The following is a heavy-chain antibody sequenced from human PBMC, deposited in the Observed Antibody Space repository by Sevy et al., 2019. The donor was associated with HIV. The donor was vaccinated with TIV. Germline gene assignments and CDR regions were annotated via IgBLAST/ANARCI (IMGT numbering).Heavy chain of an antibody. CDR2: ISYDASNK. V-gene: IGHV3-30*18. CDR3: ANDPVFGLLIHKGQDSFHI. Sequence: GGSLRLSCEASGFTFSNYGMHWVSQAPGKGLEWVALISYDASNKYYGDSINGRFTISRDNSKNTLYLQMNSLRGEDTAVYYCANDPVFGLLIHKGQDSFHIWGQGTMVTVSS. J-gene: IGHJ3*02. CDR1: GFTFSNYG. D-gene: IGHD3-3*01.